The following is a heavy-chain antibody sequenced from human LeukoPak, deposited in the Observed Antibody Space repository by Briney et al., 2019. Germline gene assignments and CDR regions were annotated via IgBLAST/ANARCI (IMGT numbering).Heavy chain of an antibody. CDR3: ARGEKLLWFGEVHYYYYYMDV. D-gene: IGHD3-10*01. V-gene: IGHV3-48*03. Sequence: GGSLRLSCAASGFTFSSYEMNWVRQAPGKGLEWVSYISSSGSTIYYADSVKGRFTISRDNAKNSLYLQMNSLRAEDTAVYYCARGEKLLWFGEVHYYYYYMDVWGKGTTVTISS. CDR1: GFTFSSYE. CDR2: ISSSGSTI. J-gene: IGHJ6*03.